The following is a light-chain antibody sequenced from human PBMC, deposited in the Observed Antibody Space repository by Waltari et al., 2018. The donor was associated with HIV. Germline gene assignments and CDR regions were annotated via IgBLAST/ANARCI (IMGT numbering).Light chain of an antibody. CDR3: QTWGSGIVI. CDR2: LHSDGSH. J-gene: IGLJ2*01. CDR1: SGHSSYD. V-gene: IGLV4-69*01. Sequence: QVVLTQAPSASASLGTSVNFTCTLSSGHSSYDIAWHQQPPGKGPRYLMKLHSDGSHNRGDGIPDRFSGSSSGAERHLIISSLHSDDEADYYCQTWGSGIVIFGGGTKLTV.